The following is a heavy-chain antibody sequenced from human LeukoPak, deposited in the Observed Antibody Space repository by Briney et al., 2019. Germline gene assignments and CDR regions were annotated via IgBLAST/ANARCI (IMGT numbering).Heavy chain of an antibody. J-gene: IGHJ4*02. V-gene: IGHV3-23*01. CDR2: ISGSGGST. Sequence: PGGSLRLSCAASGFTFSSYAMSWVRQAPGKGLEWVSAISGSGGSTNYADSVKGRFTISRDNSKNTLYLQMNSLRAEDTAVYYCAISPTSGWYYFDYWGQGTLVTVSS. CDR1: GFTFSSYA. D-gene: IGHD6-19*01. CDR3: AISPTSGWYYFDY.